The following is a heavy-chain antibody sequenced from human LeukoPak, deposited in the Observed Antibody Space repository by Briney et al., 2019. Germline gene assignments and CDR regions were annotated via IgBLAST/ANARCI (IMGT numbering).Heavy chain of an antibody. V-gene: IGHV4-30-2*01. CDR2: IYHSGST. CDR1: GGSISSGGYS. J-gene: IGHJ4*02. Sequence: PSETLSLTCAVSGGSISSGGYSWSWIRQPPGKGLEWIGYIYHSGSTYYNPSLKSRVTISVDRSKNQSSLKLSSVTAADTAVYYCARGRGHYDYWGQGTLVTVSS. CDR3: ARGRGHYDY.